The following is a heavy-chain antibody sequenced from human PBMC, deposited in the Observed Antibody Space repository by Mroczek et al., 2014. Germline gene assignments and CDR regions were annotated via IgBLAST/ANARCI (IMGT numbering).Heavy chain of an antibody. D-gene: IGHD3-16*01. V-gene: IGHV4-34*01. CDR3: ARMSSILRLGDYRGFIHDAFDI. CDR2: INHSGST. Sequence: QVQLQQWGAGLLKPSETLSLTCAVYGGSFSGYYWSWIRQPPGKGLEWIGEINHSGSTNYNPSLKSRVTISVDTSKNQFSLKLSSATAADTAVYYCARMSSILRLGDYRGFIHDAFDIWGQGDNGHRLF. CDR1: GGSFSGYY. J-gene: IGHJ3*02.